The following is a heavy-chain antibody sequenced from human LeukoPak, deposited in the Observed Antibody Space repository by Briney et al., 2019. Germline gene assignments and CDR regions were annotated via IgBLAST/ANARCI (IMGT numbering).Heavy chain of an antibody. V-gene: IGHV3-30*02. J-gene: IGHJ4*02. CDR1: GFTFSSYG. CDR2: IRFDGSTK. CDR3: ARDGRNGYEDDY. Sequence: GGSLRLSCAASGFTFSSYGMDWVRQAPGKGLEWVAFIRFDGSTKYYADSVKGRFTISRDNSKNTLYLQMNSLRAEDTAVYYCARDGRNGYEDDYWGQGTLVTVSS. D-gene: IGHD5-12*01.